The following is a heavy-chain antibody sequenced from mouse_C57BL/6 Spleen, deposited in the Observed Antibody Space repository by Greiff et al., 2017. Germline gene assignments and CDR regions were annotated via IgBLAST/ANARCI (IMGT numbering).Heavy chain of an antibody. CDR2: INPNNGGT. CDR3: ARWYSNYLDY. V-gene: IGHV1-26*01. Sequence: EVQLQQSGPELVKPGASVKISCKASGYTFTDYYMNWVKQSHGKSLEWIGDINPNNGGTSYNQKFKGKATLTVDKSSSTAYMELRSLTSEDSAVYYWARWYSNYLDYWGQGTTLTVSS. D-gene: IGHD2-5*01. CDR1: GYTFTDYY. J-gene: IGHJ2*01.